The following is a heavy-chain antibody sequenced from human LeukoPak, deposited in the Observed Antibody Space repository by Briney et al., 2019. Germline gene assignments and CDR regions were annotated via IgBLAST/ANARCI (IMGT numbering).Heavy chain of an antibody. J-gene: IGHJ4*02. D-gene: IGHD6-19*01. CDR3: ARGPYSSGCY. CDR1: GYSFTSYW. V-gene: IGHV5-51*03. CDR2: IYPGDSET. Sequence: PGESLQISCKGSGYSFTSYWIGWVRQMPGKGLEWIGIIYPGDSETRYSPSFQGQVTSSADKSISTAYLQWSSLEASDTAMYYCARGPYSSGCYWGQGTLVTVSS.